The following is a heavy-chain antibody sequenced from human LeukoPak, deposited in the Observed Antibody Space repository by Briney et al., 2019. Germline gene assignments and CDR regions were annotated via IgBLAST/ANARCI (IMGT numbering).Heavy chain of an antibody. J-gene: IGHJ4*02. V-gene: IGHV4-4*02. Sequence: SETLSLTCAVSGGSISSNNWWGWVRQPPGKGLEWIGEIYHSGSPNYNPSLKSRVTISVDKSRNHFSQNLSSVTAADTAVYYCARVNINNWHSCDYWGQGTLVTVSS. CDR3: ARVNINNWHSCDY. D-gene: IGHD1-1*01. CDR1: GGSISSNNW. CDR2: IYHSGSP.